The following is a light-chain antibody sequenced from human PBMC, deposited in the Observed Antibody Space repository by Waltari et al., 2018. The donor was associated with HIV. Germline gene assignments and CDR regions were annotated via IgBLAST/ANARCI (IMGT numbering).Light chain of an antibody. Sequence: EIVMTQSPGTLSVSPWDRATLSCRASQSVGNNLAWDQQKPGQAPRLLIYAASTRATGIPTRFSGSGSGTAVTLTISSLQPEDFAVYYCQQYSNWPPAFTFGPGTKVDI. J-gene: IGKJ3*01. CDR1: QSVGNN. V-gene: IGKV3-15*01. CDR2: AAS. CDR3: QQYSNWPPAFT.